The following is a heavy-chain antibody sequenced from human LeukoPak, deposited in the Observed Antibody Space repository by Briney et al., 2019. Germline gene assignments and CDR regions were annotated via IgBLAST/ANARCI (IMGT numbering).Heavy chain of an antibody. CDR2: IYWNDDK. CDR3: AHRKGYSSSWYWFDP. D-gene: IGHD6-13*01. V-gene: IGHV2-5*01. CDR1: GFSLSTSGVG. Sequence: SGPTLVKPTQTLTLTCTFSGFSLSTSGVGVGWIRQPPGKALEWLALIYWNDDKRYSPSLKSRLTITKGTSKNQVVLTMTNMDPVDTATYYCAHRKGYSSSWYWFDPWGQGTLVTVSS. J-gene: IGHJ5*02.